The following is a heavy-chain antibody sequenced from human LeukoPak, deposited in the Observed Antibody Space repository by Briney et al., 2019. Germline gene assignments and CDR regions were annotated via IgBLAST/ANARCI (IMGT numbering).Heavy chain of an antibody. CDR3: ARDRLFDY. J-gene: IGHJ4*02. V-gene: IGHV3-66*01. Sequence: GGSLRLSCAASGFTVSSNYMSWVRQAPGKGLEWVLVIYTGDATNYADSVKGRFTISRDSSKNTLYLQMNSLRAEDTAVYYCARDRLFDYWGQGTLVTVSS. CDR1: GFTVSSNY. CDR2: IYTGDAT. D-gene: IGHD6-25*01.